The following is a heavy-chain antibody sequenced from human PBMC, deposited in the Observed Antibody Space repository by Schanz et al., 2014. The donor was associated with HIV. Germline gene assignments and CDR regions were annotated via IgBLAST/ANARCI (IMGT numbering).Heavy chain of an antibody. CDR3: AREGSNYYGSGSYYKTYGMDV. Sequence: QVQLVESGGGVVQPGRSLRLSCAASGFTFSTYGMHWVRQAPGKGLEWVAVIWYDGSKKYYADSVKGRFTISRDNSKNTLYLQMNSLRAEDTAVYYCAREGSNYYGSGSYYKTYGMDVWGQGTTVTVSS. V-gene: IGHV3-33*08. J-gene: IGHJ6*02. CDR1: GFTFSTYG. D-gene: IGHD3-10*01. CDR2: IWYDGSKK.